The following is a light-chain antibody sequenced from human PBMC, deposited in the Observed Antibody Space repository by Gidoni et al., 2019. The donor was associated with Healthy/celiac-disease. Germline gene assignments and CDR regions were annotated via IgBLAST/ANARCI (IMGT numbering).Light chain of an antibody. CDR1: SSDVGGYNY. CDR3: SSYTSSSTLEWV. V-gene: IGLV2-14*01. CDR2: DVS. Sequence: QSALTQPASVSGSPAQSLTISCTGTSSDVGGYNYVSWYQQHPGKAPKLMIYDVSNRPSGVSNRFSGSKSGNTASLTISGLQAEDEADYYCSSYTSSSTLEWVFGGGTKLTVL. J-gene: IGLJ3*02.